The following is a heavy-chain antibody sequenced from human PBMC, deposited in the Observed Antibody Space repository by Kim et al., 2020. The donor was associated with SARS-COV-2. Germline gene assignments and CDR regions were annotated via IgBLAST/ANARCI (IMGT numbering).Heavy chain of an antibody. CDR2: T. V-gene: IGHV3-23*01. CDR3: AKDLGWGLDY. J-gene: IGHJ4*02. Sequence: TCYADSLMGRFTISRENYENTMNLQMNSLRAEDTARYYGAKDLGWGLDYWGQGSLVTVSS. D-gene: IGHD3-16*01.